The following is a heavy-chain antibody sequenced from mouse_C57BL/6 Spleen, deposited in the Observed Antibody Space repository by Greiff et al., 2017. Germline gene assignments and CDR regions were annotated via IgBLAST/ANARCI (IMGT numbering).Heavy chain of an antibody. CDR1: GYAFSSSW. CDR3: AREGDYYGSPYYFDY. J-gene: IGHJ2*01. D-gene: IGHD1-1*01. CDR2: IDPGDGDT. Sequence: QVQLQQSGPELVKPGASVKISCKASGYAFSSSWMNWVKQRPGKGLEWIGRIDPGDGDTNYNGKFKGKATLTADKSSSTAYMQLSSLTSEDSAVYFCAREGDYYGSPYYFDYWGQGTTLTVSS. V-gene: IGHV1-82*01.